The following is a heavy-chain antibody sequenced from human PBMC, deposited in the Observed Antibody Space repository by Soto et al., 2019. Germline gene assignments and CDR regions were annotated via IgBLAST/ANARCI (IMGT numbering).Heavy chain of an antibody. Sequence: SVKVSCKASGGTFSSYTISWVRQAPGQGLEWMGRIIPILGIANYAQKFQGRVTITADKSTSTAYMELSSLRSEDTAVYYCAKRYGSSGWPYYFDYWGQGTLVTVSS. CDR3: AKRYGSSGWPYYFDY. V-gene: IGHV1-69*02. CDR2: IIPILGIA. D-gene: IGHD6-19*01. J-gene: IGHJ4*02. CDR1: GGTFSSYT.